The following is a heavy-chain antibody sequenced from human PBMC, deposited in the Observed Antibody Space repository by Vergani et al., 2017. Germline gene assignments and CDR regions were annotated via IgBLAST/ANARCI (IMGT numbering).Heavy chain of an antibody. D-gene: IGHD5-24*01. J-gene: IGHJ3*02. CDR3: ARDHRDYNNYPGTFDI. CDR2: ISNDGSKK. V-gene: IGHV3-30*03. CDR1: GFSFSSHA. Sequence: QVQLAESGGGRVQPGRSLRLSCAASGFSFSSHAIHWVRQAPGKGLEWVAVISNDGSKKYYADSVKGRFTISRDNSKNTLDLQMNSLRAEDTAVYYCARDHRDYNNYPGTFDIWGQGSMVTVSS.